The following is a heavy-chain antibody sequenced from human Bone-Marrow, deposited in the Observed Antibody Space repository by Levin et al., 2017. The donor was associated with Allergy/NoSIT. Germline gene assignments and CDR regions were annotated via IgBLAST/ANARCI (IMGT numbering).Heavy chain of an antibody. CDR2: ISYGGST. V-gene: IGHV4-39*01. CDR1: GVSITSGGYY. CDR3: ARRLVTVAVTGKEYYFDY. Sequence: AGGSLRLSCTVSGVSITSGGYYWGWIRQAPVKGLEWIGSISYGGSTEYNPTFKSRVAMSVDTSKNQFSLSLSSVTAADTAVYYCARRLVTVAVTGKEYYFDYWGRGVSVTVSS. J-gene: IGHJ4*02. D-gene: IGHD6-19*01.